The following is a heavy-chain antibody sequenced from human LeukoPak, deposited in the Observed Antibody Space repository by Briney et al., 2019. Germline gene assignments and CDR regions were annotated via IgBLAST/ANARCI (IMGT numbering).Heavy chain of an antibody. Sequence: PGGSLRRSCAASGFTFSSYWMHWVRQAPGKGLVWVSRINSDGSSTSYADSVKGRFTISRDNAKNTLYLQMNSLRAEDTAVYYCARRPQASAFDIWGQGTMVTVSS. CDR3: ARRPQASAFDI. J-gene: IGHJ3*02. CDR1: GFTFSSYW. CDR2: INSDGSST. V-gene: IGHV3-74*01.